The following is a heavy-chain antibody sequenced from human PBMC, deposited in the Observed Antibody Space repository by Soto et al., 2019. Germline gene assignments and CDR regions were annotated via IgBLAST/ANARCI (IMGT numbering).Heavy chain of an antibody. D-gene: IGHD3-9*01. V-gene: IGHV3-15*01. CDR1: GLTFSNPW. Sequence: EVQLVESGGGLVKPGGSLRLSFAASGLTFSNPWMSWARQAPGKGRKWVARIKSKTDGGTTDYAAPVKGRLTISRDDSKNTLYLQMNRLKTEDTAVYYCTTDVGTRLRYFDWSRYSSTELRGLIGQIWGQGTMVTVSS. J-gene: IGHJ3*02. CDR2: IKSKTDGGTT. CDR3: TTDVGTRLRYFDWSRYSSTELRGLIGQI.